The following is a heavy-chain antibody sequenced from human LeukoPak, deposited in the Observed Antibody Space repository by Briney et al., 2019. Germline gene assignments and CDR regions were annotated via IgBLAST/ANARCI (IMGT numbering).Heavy chain of an antibody. D-gene: IGHD6-13*01. CDR1: GGSISSGDYH. Sequence: SETLSLTCTVSGGSISSGDYHWSWIRQPPGQGLEWIGYIYYSGSTYYNPSLKSRVTVSVDTSKNQFSLKLSSVTAADTAVYYCARGTRSLIAAAGTEDYWGQGTLVTVSS. J-gene: IGHJ4*02. V-gene: IGHV4-30-4*01. CDR2: IYYSGST. CDR3: ARGTRSLIAAAGTEDY.